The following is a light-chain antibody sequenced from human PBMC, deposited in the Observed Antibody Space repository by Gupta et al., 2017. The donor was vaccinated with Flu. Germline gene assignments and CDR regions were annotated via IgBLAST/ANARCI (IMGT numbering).Light chain of an antibody. Sequence: EIVLPQSPPTLSSSPGERATLSCRASHGVGNFLAWYQQKPGQSPRLLIYDASKRATGTPGRFSGSGSGTDFTLTICCLEPEDFALYYCHQRSDWPATFGGGTKIEIK. V-gene: IGKV3-11*01. CDR3: HQRSDWPAT. J-gene: IGKJ4*01. CDR2: DAS. CDR1: HGVGNF.